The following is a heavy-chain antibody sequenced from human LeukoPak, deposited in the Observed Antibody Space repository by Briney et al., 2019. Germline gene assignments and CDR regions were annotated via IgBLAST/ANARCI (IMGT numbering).Heavy chain of an antibody. CDR2: IRSKAYGGTT. CDR3: TRDRFLDFWSGYYFDY. CDR1: GFTFGDYA. D-gene: IGHD3-3*01. Sequence: GGSLRLSCTASGFTFGDYAMSWVRQAPGKGLEWVGFIRSKAYGGTTEYAASVKGRFTISRDDSKSIAYLQMNSLKTEDTAVYYCTRDRFLDFWSGYYFDYWGQGTLVTVSS. V-gene: IGHV3-49*04. J-gene: IGHJ4*02.